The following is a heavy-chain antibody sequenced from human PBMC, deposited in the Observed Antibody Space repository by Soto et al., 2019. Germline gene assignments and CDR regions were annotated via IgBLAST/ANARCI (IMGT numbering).Heavy chain of an antibody. CDR3: SRDKKGVTPDYYFDY. V-gene: IGHV4-59*01. D-gene: IGHD1-20*01. CDR1: GGSISSYY. Sequence: SETLSLTCTDSGGSISSYYWSLIRQPPGKGLEWKGDSYYSGSTNYNPSLKSRFTISVDTSKDQFSLKLSSVTAADTAVYYCSRDKKGVTPDYYFDYWGQGTLVTVSS. CDR2: SYYSGST. J-gene: IGHJ4*02.